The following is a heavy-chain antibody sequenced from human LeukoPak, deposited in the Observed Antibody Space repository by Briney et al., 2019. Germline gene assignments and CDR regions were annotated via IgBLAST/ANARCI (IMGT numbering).Heavy chain of an antibody. CDR2: IYHSGST. CDR3: AREEPLRIFGVVAYYYYYMDV. Sequence: SETLSLTCTVSGYSISSGYYWGWIRQPPGKGLEWIGSIYHSGSTYYNPSLKSRVTISVDKSKNQFSLKLSSVTAADTAVYYCAREEPLRIFGVVAYYYYYMDVWGKGTTVTVSS. CDR1: GYSISSGYY. D-gene: IGHD3-3*01. V-gene: IGHV4-38-2*02. J-gene: IGHJ6*03.